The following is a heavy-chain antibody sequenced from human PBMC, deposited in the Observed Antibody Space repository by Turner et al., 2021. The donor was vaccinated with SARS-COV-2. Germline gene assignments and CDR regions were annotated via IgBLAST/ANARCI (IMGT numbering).Heavy chain of an antibody. D-gene: IGHD3-10*01. CDR2: INSDGSRI. J-gene: IGHJ4*02. CDR1: GFTFSSYW. CDR3: AREYGSGSYYN. V-gene: IGHV3-74*01. Sequence: EVQPVESGGGLVQPGGSLILSCAASGFTFSSYWMHWVRQAPGKGLVWVSRINSDGSRINYADSVKGRFTISRDNAKNTLYVQMNSLRADDTAVYYCAREYGSGSYYNWGRGTLVTVSS.